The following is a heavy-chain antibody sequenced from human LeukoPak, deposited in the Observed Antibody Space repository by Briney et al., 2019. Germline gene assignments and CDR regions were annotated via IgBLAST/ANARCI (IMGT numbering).Heavy chain of an antibody. CDR2: ISYDGSNK. Sequence: GGSLSLSCAASGFIFSSYAMHWVRQAPDKGREWVGFISYDGSNKYYADSVKGRFTISRDNSKNTLYLQMNSLRAEDTAVYYCAREDAYYDSRAFDYWGQGTLVTVSS. J-gene: IGHJ4*02. CDR1: GFIFSSYA. D-gene: IGHD3-22*01. V-gene: IGHV3-30-3*01. CDR3: AREDAYYDSRAFDY.